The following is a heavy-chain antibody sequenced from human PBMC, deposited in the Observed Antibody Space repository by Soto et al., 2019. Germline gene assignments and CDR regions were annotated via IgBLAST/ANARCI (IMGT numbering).Heavy chain of an antibody. CDR3: ARESDSSGYYFDY. J-gene: IGHJ4*01. CDR2: ISYDGSNK. CDR1: GFTFSSYA. D-gene: IGHD3-22*01. V-gene: IGHV3-30-3*01. Sequence: QVQLVESGGGVVQPGRSLRLSCAASGFTFSSYAMHWVRQAPGKGLEWVAVISYDGSNKYYADSVKGRFTISRDNSKNTLYLQMNSLRAEDTAVYYCARESDSSGYYFDYWGHGTLVTVSS.